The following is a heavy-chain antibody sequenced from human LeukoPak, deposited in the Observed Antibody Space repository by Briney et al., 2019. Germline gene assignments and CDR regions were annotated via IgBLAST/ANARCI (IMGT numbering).Heavy chain of an antibody. CDR1: GFTFSSYT. Sequence: GGSLRLSCAASGFTFSSYTMHWVRQAPGKGLEWVSSITGGSNYIFYADSVKGRFTISRDNAKNSLSLQMNSLRAEDTAVYYCARLVTGYTYYFDYWGQGTLVTVSS. CDR2: ITGGSNYI. D-gene: IGHD4-23*01. V-gene: IGHV3-21*01. J-gene: IGHJ4*02. CDR3: ARLVTGYTYYFDY.